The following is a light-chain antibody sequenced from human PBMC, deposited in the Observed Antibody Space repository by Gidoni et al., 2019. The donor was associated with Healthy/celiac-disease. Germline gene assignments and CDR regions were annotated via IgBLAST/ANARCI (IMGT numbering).Light chain of an antibody. CDR2: AAS. V-gene: IGKV1-39*01. CDR1: QSISSY. Sequence: IQMTQSPSSLSASVGDRVTITCRASQSISSYLNWYQQKPGKAPKLLIYAASSLQSGVLSRFSGSGSGTDFTLNISRLQPEDFATYYCQQSYSTPITFGQGTRLEIK. CDR3: QQSYSTPIT. J-gene: IGKJ5*01.